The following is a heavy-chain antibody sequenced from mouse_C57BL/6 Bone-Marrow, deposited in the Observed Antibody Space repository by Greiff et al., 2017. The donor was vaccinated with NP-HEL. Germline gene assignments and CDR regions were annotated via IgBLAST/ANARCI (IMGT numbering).Heavy chain of an antibody. CDR1: GYTFTSYW. J-gene: IGHJ2*01. V-gene: IGHV1-72*01. D-gene: IGHD2-5*01. CDR3: ARGDYSNFYYFDY. CDR2: IDPNSGGT. Sequence: QVHVKQPGAELVKPGASVKLSCKASGYTFTSYWMHWVKQRPGRGLEWIGRIDPNSGGTKYNEKFKSKATLTVDKPSSTAYMQLSSLTSEDSAVYYCARGDYSNFYYFDYWGQGTTLTVSS.